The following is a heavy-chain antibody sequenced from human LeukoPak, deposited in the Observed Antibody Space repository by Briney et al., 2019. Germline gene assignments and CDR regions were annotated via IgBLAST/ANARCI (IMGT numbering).Heavy chain of an antibody. V-gene: IGHV1-2*02. D-gene: IGHD4-17*01. CDR3: ARGSIGDYVFDAFDI. Sequence: ASVKVSCKASGYTFTGYYMHWVRQAPGQGLDWMGWINPNSGGTNYAQKFQGRVTMTRNTSISTAYMELSRLRSDDTAVYYCARGSIGDYVFDAFDIWGQGTMVTVSS. J-gene: IGHJ3*02. CDR1: GYTFTGYY. CDR2: INPNSGGT.